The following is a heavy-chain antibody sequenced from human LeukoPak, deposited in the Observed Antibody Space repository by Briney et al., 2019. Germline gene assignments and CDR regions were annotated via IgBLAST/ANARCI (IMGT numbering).Heavy chain of an antibody. D-gene: IGHD5-18*01. J-gene: IGHJ6*03. V-gene: IGHV4-61*02. Sequence: SETLSLTCTVSGGSISSGSYYWSWIRQPAGKGLEWIGRIYTSGSTNYNPSLKSRVTISVDTSKNQFSLKLSSVTAADTAVYYCARDRLDTAMVYYYYYYMDVWGKGTTVTISS. CDR3: ARDRLDTAMVYYYYYYMDV. CDR1: GGSISSGSYY. CDR2: IYTSGST.